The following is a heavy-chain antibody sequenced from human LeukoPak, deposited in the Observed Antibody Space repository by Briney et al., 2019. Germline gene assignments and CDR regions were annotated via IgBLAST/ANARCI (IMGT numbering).Heavy chain of an antibody. CDR2: ISGSGGNT. D-gene: IGHD1-1*01. CDR1: GLTFSSYA. Sequence: AGGSLRLSCAASGLTFSSYAMNWVRQAPGKGLEWVSAISGSGGNTYYADSVKGRFTISRDNSKNTLYLQMNSLRAEDTAVYYCARDKTGLGYYYYYMDVWGKGTTVTVSS. J-gene: IGHJ6*03. V-gene: IGHV3-23*01. CDR3: ARDKTGLGYYYYYMDV.